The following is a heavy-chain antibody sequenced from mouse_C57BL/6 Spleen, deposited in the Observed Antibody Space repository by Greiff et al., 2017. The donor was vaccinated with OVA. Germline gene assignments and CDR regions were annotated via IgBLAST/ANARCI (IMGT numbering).Heavy chain of an antibody. D-gene: IGHD2-4*01. V-gene: IGHV7-3*01. Sequence: DVKLVESGGGLVQPGGSLSLSCAASGFTFTDYYMSWVRQPPGKALEWLGFIRNKANGYTTEYSASVKGRFTISRDNSQSILYLQMNALRAEDSATYYCARYIRRDYDEGYFDVWGTGTTVTVSS. J-gene: IGHJ1*03. CDR3: ARYIRRDYDEGYFDV. CDR2: IRNKANGYTT. CDR1: GFTFTDYY.